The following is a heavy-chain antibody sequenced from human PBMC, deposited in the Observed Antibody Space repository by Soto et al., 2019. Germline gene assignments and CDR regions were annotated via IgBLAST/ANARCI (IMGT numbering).Heavy chain of an antibody. V-gene: IGHV3-23*01. CDR3: AKAPKEGARRGPEH. CDR2: ISDDGVST. Sequence: GGSLRLSCAASGFTFSAYAMNWVRQTPGKGLQWVSGISDDGVSTFYSDSLSGRFAVSRDNSKNTLYLRMNRLRADDTAVYYCAKAPKEGARRGPEHWGQG. J-gene: IGHJ1*01. CDR1: GFTFSAYA. D-gene: IGHD1-26*01.